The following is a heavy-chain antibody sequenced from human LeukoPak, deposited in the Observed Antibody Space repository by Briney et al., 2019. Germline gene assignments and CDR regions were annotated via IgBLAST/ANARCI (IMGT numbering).Heavy chain of an antibody. Sequence: ASVKVSCKASGYTFTGYYMHWVRQAPGQGLEWMGWINPNSGGTNYAQKFQGRVTMTRDTSISTAYMELSRLRSDDTAVYYCARVWRSSSSSLIFVCWGQGTLVTVSS. J-gene: IGHJ4*02. V-gene: IGHV1-2*02. CDR2: INPNSGGT. D-gene: IGHD3/OR15-3a*01. CDR3: ARVWRSSSSSLIFVC. CDR1: GYTFTGYY.